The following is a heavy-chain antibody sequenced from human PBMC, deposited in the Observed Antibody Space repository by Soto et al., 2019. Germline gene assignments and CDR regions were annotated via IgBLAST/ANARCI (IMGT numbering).Heavy chain of an antibody. CDR2: IYPGDSDT. CDR1: GYRFASYW. Sequence: GASLKISGEGSGYRFASYWIGWVRPMPGKDLEWMGIIYPGDSDTRYSPSFQGQVTISADKSLRTAYLQWTSLKASDTALYYCARTRSFTLGFYYDGMDGWGQGTTVTVS. D-gene: IGHD6-6*01. CDR3: ARTRSFTLGFYYDGMDG. V-gene: IGHV5-51*01. J-gene: IGHJ6*02.